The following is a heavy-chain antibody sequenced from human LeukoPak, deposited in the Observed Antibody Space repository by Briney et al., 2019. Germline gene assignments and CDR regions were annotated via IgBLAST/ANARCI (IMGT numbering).Heavy chain of an antibody. CDR1: GFTFSSYW. Sequence: GGSLRLSCAASGFTFSSYWMSWVRQAPGKGLEWVANIKQDGSEKYYVDSVKGRFTISRDNAKNSLYLQMNSLRAEGTAVYYCARDLVDCGGDCHNWFDPWGQGTLVTVSS. V-gene: IGHV3-7*01. D-gene: IGHD2-21*01. CDR3: ARDLVDCGGDCHNWFDP. CDR2: IKQDGSEK. J-gene: IGHJ5*02.